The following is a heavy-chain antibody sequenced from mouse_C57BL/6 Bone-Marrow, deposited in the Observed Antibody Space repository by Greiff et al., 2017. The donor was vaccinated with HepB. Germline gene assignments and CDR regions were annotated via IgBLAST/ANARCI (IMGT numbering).Heavy chain of an antibody. CDR2: ISDGGSYT. J-gene: IGHJ3*01. V-gene: IGHV5-4*01. CDR1: GFTFSSYA. Sequence: EVQLVESGGGLVKPGGSLKLSCAASGFTFSSYAMSWVRQTPEKRLEWVAPISDGGSYTYYPDNVKGRFTISRDNAKNNLYLQMSHLKSEDTAMYYCASPSYYREAWFAYWGQGTLVTVSA. D-gene: IGHD2-14*01. CDR3: ASPSYYREAWFAY.